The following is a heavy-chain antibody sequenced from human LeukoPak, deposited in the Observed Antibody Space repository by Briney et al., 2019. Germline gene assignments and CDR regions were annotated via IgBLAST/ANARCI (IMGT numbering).Heavy chain of an antibody. V-gene: IGHV3-74*01. CDR1: GFTFSSYW. D-gene: IGHD3-16*01. CDR2: INSDGSST. J-gene: IGHJ6*03. CDR3: ARAPAYWPHYYMDV. Sequence: GGSLRLSCAASGFTFSSYWMHWVRQAPGKGLVWVSRINSDGSSTSYADSVRGRFTISRDNSKNTLYLQMNSLRAEDTAVYYCARAPAYWPHYYMDVWGTGATVTISS.